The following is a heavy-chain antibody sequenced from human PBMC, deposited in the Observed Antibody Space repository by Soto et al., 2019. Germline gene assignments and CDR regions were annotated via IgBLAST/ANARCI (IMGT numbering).Heavy chain of an antibody. D-gene: IGHD2-2*01. J-gene: IGHJ6*02. CDR1: GFTFSSYG. V-gene: IGHV3-30*18. CDR2: ISYDGSNK. CDR3: AKDIGVVPAALGLTGYYYYGMDV. Sequence: PGGSLRLSCAVSGFTFSSYGMHWVRQAPGKGLEWVAVISYDGSNKYYADSVKGRFTISRDNSKNTLYLQMNSLRAEDTAVYYCAKDIGVVPAALGLTGYYYYGMDVWGQGTTVTVSS.